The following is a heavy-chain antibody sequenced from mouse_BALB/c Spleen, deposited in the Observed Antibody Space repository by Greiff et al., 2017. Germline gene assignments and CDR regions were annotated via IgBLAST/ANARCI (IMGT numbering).Heavy chain of an antibody. V-gene: IGHV3-8*02. D-gene: IGHD1-1*01. CDR1: GDSITSGY. Sequence: VQLQQPGPSLVKPSQTLSLTCSVTGDSITSGYWNWIRKFPGNKLEYMGYISYSGSTYYNPSLKSRISITRDTSKNQYYLQLNSVTTEDTATYYCARWDYGSSYAMDDWGQGTSVTVSS. CDR3: ARWDYGSSYAMDD. CDR2: ISYSGST. J-gene: IGHJ4*01.